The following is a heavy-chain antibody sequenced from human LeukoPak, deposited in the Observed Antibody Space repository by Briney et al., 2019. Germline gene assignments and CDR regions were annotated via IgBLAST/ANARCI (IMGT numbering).Heavy chain of an antibody. Sequence: ASVKVSCKVSGYTLTELSMHWVRQAPGKGLEWMGGFDPEDGETIYAQKFQGRVTMTEDTSTDTAYMELSSLRSDDTAVYYCARREYTSGWFSRSPEAFDIWGLGTMVTVSS. CDR3: ARREYTSGWFSRSPEAFDI. J-gene: IGHJ3*02. V-gene: IGHV1-24*01. CDR1: GYTLTELS. D-gene: IGHD6-19*01. CDR2: FDPEDGET.